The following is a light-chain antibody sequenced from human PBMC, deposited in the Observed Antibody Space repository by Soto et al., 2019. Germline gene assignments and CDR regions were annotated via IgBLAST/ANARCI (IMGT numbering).Light chain of an antibody. V-gene: IGKV1-17*02. CDR1: QAIRND. CDR2: AAS. Sequence: DIQMTQSPSSLSASVGDRVTITCRASQAIRNDLNWYQQKPGKAPKRLIYAASSLQSGVPSRFSGSGSATEFTLTVSDLQPEDSATYYCLQHNSHPPLTFGQGTKVEIK. J-gene: IGKJ1*01. CDR3: LQHNSHPPLT.